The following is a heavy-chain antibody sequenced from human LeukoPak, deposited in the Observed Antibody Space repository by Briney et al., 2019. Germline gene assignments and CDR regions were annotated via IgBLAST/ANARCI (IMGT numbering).Heavy chain of an antibody. J-gene: IGHJ4*02. Sequence: PSETLPLTCTVSGGSISNYYWSWIRQFPGKGLEWIGYIYDSGRTNYNPSLKSRVTISVDTSKNQFSLKLSSVTAADTAVYYCARSGTVGAMPVWGQGTLVTVSS. CDR3: ARSGTVGAMPV. D-gene: IGHD1-26*01. CDR2: IYDSGRT. CDR1: GGSISNYY. V-gene: IGHV4-59*08.